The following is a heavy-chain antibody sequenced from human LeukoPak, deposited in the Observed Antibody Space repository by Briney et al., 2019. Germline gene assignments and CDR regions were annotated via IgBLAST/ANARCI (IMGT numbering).Heavy chain of an antibody. D-gene: IGHD2-2*02. J-gene: IGHJ5*02. CDR3: ARDPHCSSTSCYTRGDDWFDL. V-gene: IGHV1-69*04. CDR1: GGTFSSYT. CDR2: IIPILGIA. Sequence: APVKVSCKASGGTFSSYTISWVRQAPGRGLEWMGRIIPILGIANYAQKFQGRVTITADKSTSTAYMELSSLRSEDTAVYYCARDPHCSSTSCYTRGDDWFDLWGQGTLVTVSS.